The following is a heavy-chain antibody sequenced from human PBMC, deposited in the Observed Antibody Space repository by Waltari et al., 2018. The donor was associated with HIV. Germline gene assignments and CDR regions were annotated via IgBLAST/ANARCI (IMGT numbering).Heavy chain of an antibody. CDR2: MNSDGTTR. J-gene: IGHJ3*02. D-gene: IGHD2-15*01. V-gene: IGHV3-74*01. CDR3: ASSGVYAHDAFKI. Sequence: EVQLVESGGGLVQPGGYLRLSCAASGFTFHTYWMHWLRQVPGKGLGWVSRMNSDGTTRSYADSVKGRFTISRDNAKNTLYVEMNSLRADDTAVYYCASSGVYAHDAFKIWGQGTKVIVSS. CDR1: GFTFHTYW.